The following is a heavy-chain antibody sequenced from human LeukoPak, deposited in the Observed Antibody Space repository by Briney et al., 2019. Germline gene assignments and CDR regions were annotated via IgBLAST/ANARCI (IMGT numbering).Heavy chain of an antibody. V-gene: IGHV3-48*01. CDR1: GFTFSGYN. Sequence: GESLRLSCAASGFTFSGYNMNWVRQAPGKGLEWVSHISSGSSTKSYADSVKGRFTISRDDATNSLYLQMSGLRAEDTAVYYCTSSLYCSGGSCYVIWGQGTLVTVSS. J-gene: IGHJ4*02. D-gene: IGHD2-15*01. CDR3: TSSLYCSGGSCYVI. CDR2: ISSGSSTK.